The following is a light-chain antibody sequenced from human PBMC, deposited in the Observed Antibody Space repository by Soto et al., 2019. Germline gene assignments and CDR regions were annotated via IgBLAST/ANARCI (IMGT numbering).Light chain of an antibody. CDR3: MQGSHWPPRYT. V-gene: IGKV2-30*01. CDR1: QSLVYGDANSF. Sequence: DVVMTQSPLSLPVTLGQPASISCRSSQSLVYGDANSFFNWFHQRPGQPPRRLIYQVSIRDSGVPDRFSGSGSATDFTLRISRVEAEDVGVYYCMQGSHWPPRYTFGQGTKLEIK. CDR2: QVS. J-gene: IGKJ2*01.